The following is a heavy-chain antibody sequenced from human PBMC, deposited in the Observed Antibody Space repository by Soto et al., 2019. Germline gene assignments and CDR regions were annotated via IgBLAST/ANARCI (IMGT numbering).Heavy chain of an antibody. CDR2: IYYSGST. Sequence: SETQSHTCTVSGGSISSYYGSWIRQPPGKGLEWIGYIYYSGSTNYNPSLKSRVTISVDTSKNQFSLKLSSVTAADTAVYYCARAQGGDFDYWGQGTLVTVS. V-gene: IGHV4-59*01. CDR3: ARAQGGDFDY. J-gene: IGHJ4*02. D-gene: IGHD1-26*01. CDR1: GGSISSYY.